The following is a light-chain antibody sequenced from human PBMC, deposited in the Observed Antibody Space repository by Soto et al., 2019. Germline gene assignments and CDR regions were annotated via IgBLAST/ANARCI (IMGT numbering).Light chain of an antibody. CDR1: NSNIGRNT. CDR3: AAWDDSLSGPHWV. J-gene: IGLJ3*02. Sequence: QSVLTQPPSASGTPGQRVTISCSGSNSNIGRNTVNWYQQLPGTAPKLLIYKNNQRPSGVPDRFSGSKSGTSASLAISGLQSEDAADYYCAAWDDSLSGPHWVFGGGTKVTVL. V-gene: IGLV1-44*01. CDR2: KNN.